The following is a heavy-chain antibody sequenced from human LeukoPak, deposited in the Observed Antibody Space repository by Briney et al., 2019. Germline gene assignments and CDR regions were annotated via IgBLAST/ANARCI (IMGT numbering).Heavy chain of an antibody. CDR1: GGTFSSYA. V-gene: IGHV1-69*05. J-gene: IGHJ6*03. CDR2: IIPIFGTA. Sequence: EASVKVSRKASGGTFSSYAISWVRQAPGQGLEWMGGIIPIFGTANYAQKFQGRVTITTDESTSTAYMELSSLRSEDTAVYYCARESYYILTGYYGYYMDVWGKGTTVTVSS. CDR3: ARESYYILTGYYGYYMDV. D-gene: IGHD3-9*01.